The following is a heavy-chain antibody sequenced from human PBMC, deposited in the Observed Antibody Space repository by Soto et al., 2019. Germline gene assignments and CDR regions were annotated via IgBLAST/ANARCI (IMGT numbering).Heavy chain of an antibody. CDR1: GGSISSYY. Sequence: QVQLQESGPGLVKPSETLSLTCTVSGGSISSYYWSWIRQPPGKGLEWIGYIYYSGSTNYNPSLKSRVTISVDTSKNQFSLKLSSVTAADTAVYYCASVRWGGSGSFDYWGQGTLVTVSS. V-gene: IGHV4-59*01. CDR3: ASVRWGGSGSFDY. J-gene: IGHJ4*02. D-gene: IGHD3-10*01. CDR2: IYYSGST.